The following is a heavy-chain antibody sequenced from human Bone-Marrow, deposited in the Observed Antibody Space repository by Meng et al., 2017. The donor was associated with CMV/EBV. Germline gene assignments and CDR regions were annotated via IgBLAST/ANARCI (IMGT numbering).Heavy chain of an antibody. CDR2: IYYSGST. D-gene: IGHD3-16*01. CDR1: GGSISSYY. J-gene: IGHJ4*02. V-gene: IGHV4-59*01. CDR3: ARGGGRGKVLV. Sequence: SETLSLTCTVSGGSISSYYWSWIRQPPGKGLEWIGYIYYSGSTNYNPSLKSRVTISVDTSKNQFSLKLSSVTAADTAVYYCARGGGRGKVLVWGQGTRVTGSS.